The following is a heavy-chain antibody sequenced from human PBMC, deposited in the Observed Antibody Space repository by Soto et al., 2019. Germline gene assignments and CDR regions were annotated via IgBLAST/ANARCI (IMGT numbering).Heavy chain of an antibody. CDR3: ASVVVGATRQSGSDH. J-gene: IGHJ4*02. V-gene: IGHV4-39*02. CDR2: IHSSGGT. Sequence: ETLSLSCPVSLASVNTADYFWAWIRQPPGKGLEFIGSIHSSGGTFYSPSLKSRVSISIDKSKNHFSLRLTSVTAGDTAVYFCASVVVGATRQSGSDHWGQGTLVTVSS. CDR1: LASVNTADYF. D-gene: IGHD2-15*01.